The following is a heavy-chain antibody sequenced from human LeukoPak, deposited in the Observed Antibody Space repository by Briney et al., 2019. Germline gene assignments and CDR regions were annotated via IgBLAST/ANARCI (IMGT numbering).Heavy chain of an antibody. CDR2: IGPIVSYT. V-gene: IGHV5-10-1*01. CDR1: GYXFTRRW. CDR3: ARHVGSTLASDY. Sequence: ESLKISCHVTGYXFTRRWISWVRQMPGKGLERMCYIGPIVSYTNYISSLLGHVTISSDKTISTVYLQWSSLKASDNAMYYCARHVGSTLASDYWGQGTLVTVSS. J-gene: IGHJ4*02. D-gene: IGHD3-3*02.